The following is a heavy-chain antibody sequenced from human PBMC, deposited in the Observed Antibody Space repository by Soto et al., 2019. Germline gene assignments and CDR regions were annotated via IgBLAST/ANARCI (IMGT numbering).Heavy chain of an antibody. CDR3: ARDTYEVDSGWALGY. V-gene: IGHV4-31*03. Sequence: QVQLQESGPGLVKPSQTLSLTCTVSGGSISSGGYYWSWLRQHPGKGLEWIGYIYYSGSTYYNPSLKSRVTIAVDTSKNPFSPKRSSVTAADTAVYYWARDTYEVDSGWALGYWGQGTLVTVSS. CDR1: GGSISSGGYY. D-gene: IGHD5-12*01. CDR2: IYYSGST. J-gene: IGHJ4*02.